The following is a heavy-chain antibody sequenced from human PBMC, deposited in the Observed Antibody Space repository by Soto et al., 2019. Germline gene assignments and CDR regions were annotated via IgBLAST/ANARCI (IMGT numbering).Heavy chain of an antibody. J-gene: IGHJ6*03. V-gene: IGHV4-30-2*01. CDR1: GDSISSRGYT. CDR2: IYPSGAA. CDR3: ARAVFSSILYIDF. Sequence: QLQLQESGSGLVKPLQTLSLTCGISGDSISSRGYTWTWIRQPPGKGLEWIGYIYPSGAAYYNPSLKSRVTISLETSKNRFSLNVKSPTAADTAVYYCARAVFSSILYIDFWGQGTTVTVSS. D-gene: IGHD3-10*01.